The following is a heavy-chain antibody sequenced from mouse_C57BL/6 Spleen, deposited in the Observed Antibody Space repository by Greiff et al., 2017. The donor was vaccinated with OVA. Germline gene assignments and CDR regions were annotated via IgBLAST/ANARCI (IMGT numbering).Heavy chain of an antibody. J-gene: IGHJ2*01. CDR2: INPNNGGT. CDR3: ARLLLDY. CDR1: GYTFTDYY. Sequence: EVKLQQSGPELVKPGASVKISCKASGYTFTDYYMNWVKQSHGKSLEWIGDINPNNGGTSYNQKFKGKATLTVDKSSSTAYMELRSLTSEDSAVYYCARLLLDYWGQGTTLTVSS. V-gene: IGHV1-26*01.